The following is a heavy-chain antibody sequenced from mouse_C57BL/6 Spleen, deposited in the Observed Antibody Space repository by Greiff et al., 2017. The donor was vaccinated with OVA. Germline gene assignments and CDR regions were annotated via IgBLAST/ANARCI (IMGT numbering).Heavy chain of an antibody. Sequence: QVQLQQSGPELVKPGASVKISCKASGYSFTSYYIHWVKQRPGQGLEWIGWIYPGSGNTKYNEKFKGKATLTADTSSSTAYMQLSSLTSEDSAVYYCAREVTSTGFAYWGQGTLVTVSA. CDR1: GYSFTSYY. J-gene: IGHJ3*01. CDR3: AREVTSTGFAY. V-gene: IGHV1-66*01. CDR2: IYPGSGNT. D-gene: IGHD1-1*01.